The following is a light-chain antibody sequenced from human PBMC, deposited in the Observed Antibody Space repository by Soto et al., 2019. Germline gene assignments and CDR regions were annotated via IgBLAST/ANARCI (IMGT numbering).Light chain of an antibody. CDR3: QQTYSIPWT. CDR2: RAS. J-gene: IGKJ1*01. Sequence: DIQMTQSPSSLSGSVGDRVTISCRASQNIVNYLHWYQRKPGTAPRLLISRASTVRSGVPPRLSGSGSGRDFTLTISSLRPEDIGTYFCQQTYSIPWTFGPGTRVEI. CDR1: QNIVNY. V-gene: IGKV1-39*01.